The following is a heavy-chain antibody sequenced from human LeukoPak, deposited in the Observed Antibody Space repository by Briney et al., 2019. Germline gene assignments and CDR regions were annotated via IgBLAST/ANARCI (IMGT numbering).Heavy chain of an antibody. Sequence: SETLSLTCAVYGGSFSGYYWSWIRQPPGKGLEWIGYIYYSGSTNYNPSLKSRVTISVDTSKNQFSLKLSSVTAADTAVYYCASNYYGSGGLDYWGQGNLVTVSS. J-gene: IGHJ4*02. V-gene: IGHV4-59*08. CDR1: GGSFSGYY. D-gene: IGHD3-10*01. CDR3: ASNYYGSGGLDY. CDR2: IYYSGST.